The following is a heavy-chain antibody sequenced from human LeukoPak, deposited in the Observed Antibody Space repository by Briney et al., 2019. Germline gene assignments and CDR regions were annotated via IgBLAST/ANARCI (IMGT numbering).Heavy chain of an antibody. J-gene: IGHJ1*01. CDR2: ISGSRSDI. CDR1: GFTLSTYS. CDR3: ARGPGIAVAPLQH. V-gene: IGHV3-21*01. D-gene: IGHD6-19*01. Sequence: GGSLRLSCAVSGFTLSTYSMSWVRQAPGKGLEWVSSISGSRSDIYYADSVKGRFAISSDNAKNSLYLQMNSLRAEDTAVYYCARGPGIAVAPLQHWGQGTLVTVSS.